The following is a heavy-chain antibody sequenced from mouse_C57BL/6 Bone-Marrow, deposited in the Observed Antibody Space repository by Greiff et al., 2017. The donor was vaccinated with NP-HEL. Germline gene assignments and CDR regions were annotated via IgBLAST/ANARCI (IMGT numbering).Heavy chain of an antibody. CDR2: IYPGSGNT. CDR1: GYSFTSYY. Sequence: VQLQQSGPELVKPGASVKISCKASGYSFTSYYIHWVKQRPGQGLAWIGWIYPGSGNTKYNEKFKGKATLTADISSSTAYMQLRSLTSAASAVYYCARNETGYWGQGTGVTVTA. J-gene: IGHJ3*02. V-gene: IGHV1-66*01. CDR3: ARNETGY.